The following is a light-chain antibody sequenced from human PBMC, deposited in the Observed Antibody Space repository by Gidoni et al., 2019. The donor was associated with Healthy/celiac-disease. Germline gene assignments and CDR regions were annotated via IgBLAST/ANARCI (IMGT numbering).Light chain of an antibody. CDR1: QSVRSY. CDR2: DAS. CDR3: QQRSNWLT. Sequence: EIVLTQSPATLSLSPWARATHSCRASQSVRSYLAWYQQKPGQAPRLLIYDASNRATGIPARFSGSGSGTDFTLTISSLEPEDFAVYYCQQRSNWLTFGGGTKVEIK. V-gene: IGKV3-11*01. J-gene: IGKJ4*01.